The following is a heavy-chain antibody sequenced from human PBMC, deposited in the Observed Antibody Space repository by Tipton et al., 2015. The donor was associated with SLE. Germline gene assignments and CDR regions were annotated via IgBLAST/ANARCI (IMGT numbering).Heavy chain of an antibody. CDR2: IYYSGST. CDR3: ARRDIVATISSDAFDI. D-gene: IGHD5-12*01. J-gene: IGHJ3*02. V-gene: IGHV4-39*07. CDR1: GGSISSSSYY. Sequence: TLSLTCTVSGGSISSSSYYWGWVRQPPGKGLEWIGSIYYSGSTYYNPSLKSRVTISVDTSKNQFSLKLSSVTAADTAMYYCARRDIVATISSDAFDIWGQGTMVTVSS.